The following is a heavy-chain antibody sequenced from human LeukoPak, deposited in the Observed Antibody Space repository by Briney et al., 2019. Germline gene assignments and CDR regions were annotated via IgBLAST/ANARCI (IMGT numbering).Heavy chain of an antibody. CDR1: GASINGYY. CDR2: VHYSLSS. D-gene: IGHD5-24*01. CDR3: ACYKIVERHFDF. J-gene: IGHJ4*02. Sequence: SETLSLTCTVSGASINGYYWSWIRQPPGKGLEWIGNVHYSLSSNYSPSLESRVTISMDTSQRQFSLKLTSVTAADTAVYYCACYKIVERHFDFWGQGMLVTVPS. V-gene: IGHV4-59*01.